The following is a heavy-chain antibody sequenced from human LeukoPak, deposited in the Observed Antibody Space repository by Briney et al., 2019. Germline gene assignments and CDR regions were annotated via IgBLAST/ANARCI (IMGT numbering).Heavy chain of an antibody. V-gene: IGHV4-38-2*02. CDR1: GYSISSGYY. J-gene: IGHJ4*02. D-gene: IGHD2-2*02. CDR3: ATLGGIVVVPAAIGNFDY. Sequence: SETLSLTCTVSGYSISSGYYWGWIRQPPGKGLEWIGSIYHSGSTYYNPSLKSRVTISVDTSKNQFSLKLSSVTAADTAVYYCATLGGIVVVPAAIGNFDYWGQGTLVTVSS. CDR2: IYHSGST.